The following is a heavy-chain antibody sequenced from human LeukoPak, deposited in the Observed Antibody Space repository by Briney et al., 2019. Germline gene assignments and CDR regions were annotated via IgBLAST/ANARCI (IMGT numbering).Heavy chain of an antibody. D-gene: IGHD4-23*01. CDR2: IWYDGSNK. V-gene: IGHV3-33*01. CDR1: GFTLSSYG. Sequence: GGSLRLSCAASGFTLSSYGMHWVRQAPGKGLEWVAVIWYDGSNKYYADSVKGRFTISRDNSKNTLYLQMNSLRAEDTAVYYCAREDYGGNSDYYYGMDVWGQGTTVTVSS. J-gene: IGHJ6*02. CDR3: AREDYGGNSDYYYGMDV.